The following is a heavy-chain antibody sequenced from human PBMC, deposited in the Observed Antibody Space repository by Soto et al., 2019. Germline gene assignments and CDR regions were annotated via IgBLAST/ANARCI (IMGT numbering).Heavy chain of an antibody. J-gene: IGHJ4*02. V-gene: IGHV3-23*01. CDR2: ISGSGGST. D-gene: IGHD3-22*01. CDR1: GFTFSSHA. Sequence: EVQVLESGGGLVQPGGSLRLSCAASGFTFSSHAMIWVRQAPGKGLEWLSYISGSGGSTDYADSVKGRFTTSRDNSRNTHYLQMNSLRAEDTAMYYCGLYYYDSSGYYRYFAYWGQGTLVIVSS. CDR3: GLYYYDSSGYYRYFAY.